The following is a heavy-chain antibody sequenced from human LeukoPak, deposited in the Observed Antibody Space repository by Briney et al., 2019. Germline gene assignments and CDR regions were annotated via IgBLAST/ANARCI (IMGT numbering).Heavy chain of an antibody. D-gene: IGHD3-10*01. CDR3: ARDAVTMVRGVIITTPGY. V-gene: IGHV1-2*02. Sequence: ASVKVSCKASGYTFTSYDINWVRQATGQGLEWMGWINPNSGGTNYAQKFQGRVTMTRDTSISTAYMELSRLRSDDTAVYYCARDAVTMVRGVIITTPGYWGQGTLVTVSS. CDR1: GYTFTSYD. CDR2: INPNSGGT. J-gene: IGHJ4*02.